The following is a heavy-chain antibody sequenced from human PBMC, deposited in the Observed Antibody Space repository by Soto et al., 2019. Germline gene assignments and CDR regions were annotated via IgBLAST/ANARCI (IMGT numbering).Heavy chain of an antibody. D-gene: IGHD3-3*01. Sequence: GGSLRLSCAASGFTFSSYAMSWVRQAPGKGLEWVSAISGSGGSTYYADSVKGRFTISRDNSKNTLYLQMNSLRAEDTAVYYCANDPEWYDAFDIWGQGTMVTVSS. CDR1: GFTFSSYA. CDR3: ANDPEWYDAFDI. V-gene: IGHV3-23*01. CDR2: ISGSGGST. J-gene: IGHJ3*02.